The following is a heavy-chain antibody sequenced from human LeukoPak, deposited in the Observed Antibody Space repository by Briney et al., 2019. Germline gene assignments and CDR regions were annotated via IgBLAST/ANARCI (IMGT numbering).Heavy chain of an antibody. D-gene: IGHD3-3*01. Sequence: KCSQTLSLTCAISGDRVSSNGASWNWIRQSPSRGLEWLGRTYYRSQQWHSDYAPSVKGRITLNPDTSKNQFSLQLNSVTPEDTAVYYCGRETDFGVVTNWGQGTLVTVSS. CDR3: GRETDFGVVTN. CDR2: TYYRSQQWHS. CDR1: GDRVSSNGAS. V-gene: IGHV6-1*01. J-gene: IGHJ4*02.